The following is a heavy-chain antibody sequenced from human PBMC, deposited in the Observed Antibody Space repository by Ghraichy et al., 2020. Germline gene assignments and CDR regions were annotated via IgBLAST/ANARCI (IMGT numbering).Heavy chain of an antibody. D-gene: IGHD2-15*01. V-gene: IGHV2-5*02. CDR2: IYWDDDK. Sequence: SGPTLVKPTQTLTLTCTFSGFSLSTSGVGVGWIRQPPGKALEWLALIYWDDDKRYSPSLKSRLTITKDTSKNQVVLTMTNMDPVDTATYYCAHSLVGVYCSGGSCYSLFDYWGHGTLVTVSS. CDR3: AHSLVGVYCSGGSCYSLFDY. CDR1: GFSLSTSGVG. J-gene: IGHJ4*01.